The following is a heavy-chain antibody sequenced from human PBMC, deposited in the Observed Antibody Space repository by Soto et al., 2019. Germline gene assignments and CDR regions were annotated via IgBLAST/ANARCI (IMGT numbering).Heavy chain of an antibody. CDR1: GFTFSSTD. CDR2: IDGRGTCT. J-gene: IGHJ5*01. Sequence: DVHILESGGDLVQPGGSLRLFCAASGFTFSSTDLSWVLQCPGKGLEWVSTIDGRGTCTYYADSVKGRFTISRDNSKDTVPLKMVSLGADGPAVDYCLKNSGWFHSWGQGTLVPVS. CDR3: LKNSGWFHS. D-gene: IGHD3-10*01. V-gene: IGHV3-23*01.